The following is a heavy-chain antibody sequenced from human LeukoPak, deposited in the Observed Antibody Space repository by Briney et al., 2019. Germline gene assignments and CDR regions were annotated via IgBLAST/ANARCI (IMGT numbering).Heavy chain of an antibody. CDR2: ISYDESDK. CDR1: GFTFSGFP. CDR3: SRGGGWSFDN. V-gene: IGHV3-30*04. J-gene: IGHJ4*02. Sequence: GGSLRLSCATSGFTFSGFPIHWVRQAPGKGLEWVALISYDESDKSYADSVKGRFTISRDNSRNTVYLQKKSLRGEDTGVYYCSRGGGWSFDNWGQGTLVTVSS. D-gene: IGHD6-19*01.